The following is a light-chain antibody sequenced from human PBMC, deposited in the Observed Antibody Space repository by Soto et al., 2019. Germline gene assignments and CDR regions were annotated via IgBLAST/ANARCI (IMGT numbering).Light chain of an antibody. CDR3: SSYAGSNNVI. J-gene: IGLJ2*01. CDR1: SSDVGGNNY. CDR2: EVT. Sequence: QSALTQPPSASGSPGQSVAISCTGTSSDVGGNNYVSWYQQHPGKAPKLMVYEVTKRPSGVPDRFSGSKSGNTASLTVSGLQAEDDADYYCSSYAGSNNVIFGGGTKVTVL. V-gene: IGLV2-8*01.